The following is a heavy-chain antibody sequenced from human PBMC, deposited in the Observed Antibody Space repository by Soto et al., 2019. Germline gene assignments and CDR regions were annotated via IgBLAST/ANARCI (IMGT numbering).Heavy chain of an antibody. CDR3: AGDQGYYYSGIDV. CDR2: IYTSGST. Sequence: QVPLQEAGPGLVKPSETLSLTCSVSGDSISDYYWSWIRQHAGQGLEWLWRIYTSGSTYYNPSLKSRVTMSVDTSNNPCSLQLSSVTAAASAVYYCAGDQGYYYSGIDVWGQGTTVTVS. V-gene: IGHV4-4*07. J-gene: IGHJ6*02. CDR1: GDSISDYY.